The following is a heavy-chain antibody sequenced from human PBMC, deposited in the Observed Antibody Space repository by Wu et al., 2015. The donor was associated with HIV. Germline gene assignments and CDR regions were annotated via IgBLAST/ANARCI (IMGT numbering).Heavy chain of an antibody. J-gene: IGHJ5*02. D-gene: IGHD2-2*01. CDR1: GYSFINYD. CDR3: ARGRVRPAANWLDP. CDR2: MDAKTGKT. Sequence: QLVQSGAELKKPGASVKVSCKASGYSFINYDINWVRQATGQGLEWMGWMDAKTGKTGYAPKFQGRVTMTGDTSISTAYLELSSLTSEDTAVYYCARGRVRPAANWLDPWGQGSLVTVSS. V-gene: IGHV1-8*01.